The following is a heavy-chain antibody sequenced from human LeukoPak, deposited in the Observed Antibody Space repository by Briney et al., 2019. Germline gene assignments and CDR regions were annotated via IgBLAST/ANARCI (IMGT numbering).Heavy chain of an antibody. J-gene: IGHJ4*02. Sequence: GRSLRLSCAASGFTFSSYAMHWVRQAPGKGLEWVAVISYDGSNKYYADSVKGRFTIPRDNSKNTLYLQMNSLRAEDTAVYYCARGVSGSYMFDYWGQGTLVTVSS. V-gene: IGHV3-30-3*01. CDR1: GFTFSSYA. D-gene: IGHD1-26*01. CDR2: ISYDGSNK. CDR3: ARGVSGSYMFDY.